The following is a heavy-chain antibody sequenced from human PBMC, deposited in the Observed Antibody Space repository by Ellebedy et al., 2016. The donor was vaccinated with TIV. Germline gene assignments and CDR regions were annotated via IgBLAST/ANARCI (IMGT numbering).Heavy chain of an antibody. CDR3: TTGGSSWYYYYSRDV. J-gene: IGHJ6*02. V-gene: IGHV3-15*05. CDR1: GFTFRNAW. D-gene: IGHD6-13*01. Sequence: GESLKISCAASGFTFRNAWMSWVRHVPGQGLEGVGRIKSKVERGTIEYAALVKGRFTISRDDSNNIVYLQMSSLRTEDTAVYYCTTGGSSWYYYYSRDVWGQGTTVTVSS. CDR2: IKSKVERGTI.